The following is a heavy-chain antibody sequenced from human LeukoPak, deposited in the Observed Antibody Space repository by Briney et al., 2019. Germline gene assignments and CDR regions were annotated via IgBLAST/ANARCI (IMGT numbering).Heavy chain of an antibody. CDR3: ARDPPMQYCSSTSCPLGY. J-gene: IGHJ4*02. CDR2: ISAYNGNT. D-gene: IGHD2-2*01. V-gene: IGHV1-18*01. CDR1: GYTFTSYG. Sequence: ASVKVSCKASGYTFTSYGISWVRQAPGQGLEWMGWISAYNGNTNYAQKLQGRVTMTTDTSTSTAYMELRSLGSDDTAVYYCARDPPMQYCSSTSCPLGYWGQGTLVTVSS.